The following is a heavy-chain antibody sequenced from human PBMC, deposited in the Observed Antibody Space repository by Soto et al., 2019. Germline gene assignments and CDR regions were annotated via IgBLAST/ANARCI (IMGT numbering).Heavy chain of an antibody. CDR3: ARDLAGYGDLYGMDV. V-gene: IGHV4-59*01. Sequence: SETLSLTCTVSGGSISSYYWSWIRQPPGKGLEWIGYIYYSGSTNYNPSLKSRVTISVDTSKNQFSLKLGSVTAADTAVYYCARDLAGYGDLYGMDVWGQGTTVTVSS. D-gene: IGHD4-17*01. J-gene: IGHJ6*02. CDR2: IYYSGST. CDR1: GGSISSYY.